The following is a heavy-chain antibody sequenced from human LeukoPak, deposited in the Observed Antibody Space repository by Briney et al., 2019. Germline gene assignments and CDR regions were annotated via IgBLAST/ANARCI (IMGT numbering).Heavy chain of an antibody. CDR3: ARTYYYDSSGSAIY. D-gene: IGHD3-22*01. J-gene: IGHJ4*02. V-gene: IGHV1-18*04. Sequence: ASVKVSCKASGYTFTGYYMHWVRQAPGQGLEWMGWISAYNGNTNYAQKLQGRVTMTTDTSTSTAYMELRGLRSDDTAVYYCARTYYYDSSGSAIYWGQGTLVTVSS. CDR2: ISAYNGNT. CDR1: GYTFTGYY.